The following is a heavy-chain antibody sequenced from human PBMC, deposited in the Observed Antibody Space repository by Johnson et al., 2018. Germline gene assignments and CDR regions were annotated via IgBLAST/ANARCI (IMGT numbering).Heavy chain of an antibody. Sequence: QVQLVESGGGVVQPGRSLRLSCAASEFTFSTYGMHWVRQAPGKGLEWVAVIWYDGSKKYYADSVKGRFTISRDNSKNTLYLQMNSLRAEDTAVYYCAKADAFDIWGQGTMVTVSS. CDR3: AKADAFDI. CDR1: EFTFSTYG. CDR2: IWYDGSKK. J-gene: IGHJ3*02. V-gene: IGHV3-33*06.